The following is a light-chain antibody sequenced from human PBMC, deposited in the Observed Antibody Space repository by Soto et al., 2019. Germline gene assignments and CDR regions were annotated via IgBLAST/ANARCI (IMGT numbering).Light chain of an antibody. Sequence: QAVVTQPPSVSGAPGQRVTISCTGSSSNIGANYDVHWYQHLPGAAPKLFIFSNTNRPSGVPDRFSGSRSGTSASLAITGLQAEDEADYYCQSYDSRLSAYVFGTGTKLTVL. J-gene: IGLJ1*01. CDR3: QSYDSRLSAYV. CDR2: SNT. CDR1: SSNIGANYD. V-gene: IGLV1-40*01.